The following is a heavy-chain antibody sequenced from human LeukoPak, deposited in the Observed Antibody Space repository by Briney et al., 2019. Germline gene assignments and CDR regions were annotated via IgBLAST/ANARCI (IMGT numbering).Heavy chain of an antibody. J-gene: IGHJ4*02. D-gene: IGHD4-17*01. CDR3: ASGNYGDYPAYYFDY. V-gene: IGHV4-39*07. Sequence: NSSETLSLTCTVSGGSISSSSYYWGWIRQPPGKGLEWIGSIYYSGSTYYNPSLKSRVTISVDTSKNQFSLKLSSVTAADTAVYYCASGNYGDYPAYYFDYWGQGTLVTVSS. CDR1: GGSISSSSYY. CDR2: IYYSGST.